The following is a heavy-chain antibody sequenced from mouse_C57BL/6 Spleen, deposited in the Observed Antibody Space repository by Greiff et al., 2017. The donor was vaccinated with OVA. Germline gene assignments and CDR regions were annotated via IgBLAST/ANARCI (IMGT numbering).Heavy chain of an antibody. CDR1: GFTFRSYT. J-gene: IGHJ2*01. D-gene: IGHD2-1*01. CDR2: ISGGGGNT. CDR3: ERQHGNYEGFDY. Sequence: VQLKESGGGLVKPGGSLKLSCAASGFTFRSYTMSWVRQTPEKRLEWVATISGGGGNTYYPDSVKGRFTISRDNAKNTLYLQMSRLRSEDTALYYCERQHGNYEGFDYWGQGTTLTVSS. V-gene: IGHV5-9*01.